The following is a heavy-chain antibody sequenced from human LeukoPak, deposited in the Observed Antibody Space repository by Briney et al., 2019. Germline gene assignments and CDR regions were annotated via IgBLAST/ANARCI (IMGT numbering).Heavy chain of an antibody. CDR3: AREGLNDYGDYSYFDY. D-gene: IGHD4-17*01. CDR1: GGTFSSYA. J-gene: IGHJ4*02. CDR2: IIPIFGTA. V-gene: IGHV1-69*05. Sequence: SVKVSCKASGGTFSSYAISWVRQAPGQGLEWMGGIIPIFGTANYAQKFQGRVTITTDESTSTAYMELSSLRSEDTAVYYCAREGLNDYGDYSYFDYWGQGTLVTVSS.